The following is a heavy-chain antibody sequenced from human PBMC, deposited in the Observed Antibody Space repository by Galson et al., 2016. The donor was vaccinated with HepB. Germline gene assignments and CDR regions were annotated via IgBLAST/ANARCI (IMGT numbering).Heavy chain of an antibody. V-gene: IGHV1-8*02. J-gene: IGHJ4*02. Sequence: SVKVSCKASGYTFTSHDINWLRQAPGQGLEWIGWMNPNSGNTGYARNFHGRVTMTRTNSITTAYMDLRSLTSDDTAVYYCARCRPNIPADALDFWGQGTLVTVSS. CDR3: ARCRPNIPADALDF. CDR1: GYTFTSHD. CDR2: MNPNSGNT. D-gene: IGHD2-2*01.